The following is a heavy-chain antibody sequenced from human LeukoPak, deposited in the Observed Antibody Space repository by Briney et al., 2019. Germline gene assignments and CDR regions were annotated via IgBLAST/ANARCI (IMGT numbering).Heavy chain of an antibody. CDR3: ARSDSSGYPTWY. CDR2: IYYSGST. V-gene: IGHV4-59*01. Sequence: PSETLSLTCTVSGGSISSYYWSWIRQPPGKGLEWIGYIYYSGSTNYNPSLKSRVTISVDTSKNQFSLKLSSVTAADTAVYYCARSDSSGYPTWYWGQGTLVTVSS. D-gene: IGHD3-22*01. CDR1: GGSISSYY. J-gene: IGHJ4*02.